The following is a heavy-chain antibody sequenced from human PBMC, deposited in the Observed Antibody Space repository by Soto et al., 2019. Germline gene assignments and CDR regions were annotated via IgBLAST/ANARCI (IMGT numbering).Heavy chain of an antibody. J-gene: IGHJ6*02. CDR2: IYTSGST. Sequence: TSETLSLTCTVSGGSISSYYWSWIRQPAGKGLEWIGRIYTSGSTNYNPSLKSRVTMSVDTSKNQFSLKLSSVTAADTAVYYCARVGGIAAAGIYYYYYYGMDVWGQGTTVTVSS. CDR1: GGSISSYY. D-gene: IGHD6-13*01. V-gene: IGHV4-4*07. CDR3: ARVGGIAAAGIYYYYYYGMDV.